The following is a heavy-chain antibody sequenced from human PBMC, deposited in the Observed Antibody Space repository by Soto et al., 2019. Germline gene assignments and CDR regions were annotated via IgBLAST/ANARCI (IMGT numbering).Heavy chain of an antibody. CDR3: AKGLAGNWYSDY. V-gene: IGHV3-23*01. D-gene: IGHD6-13*01. CDR2: ISGSVGST. Sequence: GGSLRLSCAGTGFTFSTYAVSWVRQAPGKGLEWVSGISGSVGSTYYADSVKGRFTISSDNSKNTLHLQMNSLRAEDTAVYYCAKGLAGNWYSDYWGQGTLVTVSS. J-gene: IGHJ4*02. CDR1: GFTFSTYA.